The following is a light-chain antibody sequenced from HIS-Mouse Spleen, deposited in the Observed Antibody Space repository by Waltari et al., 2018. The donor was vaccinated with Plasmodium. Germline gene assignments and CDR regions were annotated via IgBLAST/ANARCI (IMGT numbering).Light chain of an antibody. Sequence: SYDLIQPPSVSVSPGQTARITCAGDALPKKYAYWYQQNSGQAPVLVIYEDSKRPSGIPERFSGSSSGTMATLTISGAQVEDEADYYCYSTDSSGNHRVFGGGTKLTVL. CDR1: ALPKKY. J-gene: IGLJ3*02. CDR2: EDS. CDR3: YSTDSSGNHRV. V-gene: IGLV3-10*01.